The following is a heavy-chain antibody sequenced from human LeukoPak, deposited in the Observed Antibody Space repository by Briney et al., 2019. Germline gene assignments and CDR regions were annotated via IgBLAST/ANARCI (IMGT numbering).Heavy chain of an antibody. Sequence: PGRSLRLSCAASGFTFSSYGMHWVRQAPGKGLEWVAVIWYDGSNKYYADSVKGRFTISRDNSKTTLYLQMNSLRAEDTAVYYCAKDRLGYYDSSGYAGAFDIWGQGTMVTVSS. J-gene: IGHJ3*02. V-gene: IGHV3-33*06. CDR2: IWYDGSNK. CDR3: AKDRLGYYDSSGYAGAFDI. D-gene: IGHD3-22*01. CDR1: GFTFSSYG.